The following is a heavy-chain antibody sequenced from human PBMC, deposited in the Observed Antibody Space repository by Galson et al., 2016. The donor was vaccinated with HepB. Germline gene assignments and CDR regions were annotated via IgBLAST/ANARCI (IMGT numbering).Heavy chain of an antibody. CDR1: GFPFSSYA. CDR3: TTDGGPYVSGSGEPGDF. J-gene: IGHJ4*02. D-gene: IGHD6-19*01. Sequence: SLRLSCAASGFPFSSYAMHWVRQAPGKGLEWVAVISYDGNNKFYADSVKARFTITRDNAKTSLYLQMTSLRPEDTAFDYCTTDGGPYVSGSGEPGDFWGQGTLVTVS. CDR2: ISYDGNNK. V-gene: IGHV3-30-3*01.